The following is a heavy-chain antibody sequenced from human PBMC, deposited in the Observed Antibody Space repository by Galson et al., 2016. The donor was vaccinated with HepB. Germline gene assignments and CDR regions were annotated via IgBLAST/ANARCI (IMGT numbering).Heavy chain of an antibody. CDR3: ARGRLTMVRGLNGYYFDL. CDR2: IKQEGSEK. J-gene: IGHJ4*02. V-gene: IGHV3-7*03. D-gene: IGHD3-10*01. CDR1: GFILSSYW. Sequence: SLRLSCAGSGFILSSYWMSWVRRAPGKGLEWVANIKQEGSEKFYVDSLKGRLTISRDNAKNSLFLQMNSLRADDTAVYYCARGRLTMVRGLNGYYFDLWGQGTLVTVSS.